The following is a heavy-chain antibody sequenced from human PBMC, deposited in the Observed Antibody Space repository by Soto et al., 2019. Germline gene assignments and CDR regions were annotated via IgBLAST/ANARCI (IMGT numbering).Heavy chain of an antibody. CDR3: ATPYSSGRLGYFDY. CDR1: GFPLSSYS. V-gene: IGHV3-23*01. D-gene: IGHD6-19*01. J-gene: IGHJ4*02. Sequence: GVSLKLSCSASGFPLSSYSMSWVRQAPGKGLEWVSAISGSGGSTYYAYSVKGRFTISRDNSKNTLYLQMNSLRAEDTAVYYCATPYSSGRLGYFDYWGQGTLVPVSS. CDR2: ISGSGGST.